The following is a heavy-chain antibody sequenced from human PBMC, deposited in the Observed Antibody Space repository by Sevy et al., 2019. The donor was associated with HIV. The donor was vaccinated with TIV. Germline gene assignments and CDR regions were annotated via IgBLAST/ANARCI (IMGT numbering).Heavy chain of an antibody. J-gene: IGHJ4*02. Sequence: GGSLRLSCAASGFTFSPYWMTWVRQAPGKGLEWVANIRPYGSDKYYVDSVKGRFTISRDNAKNSLYLQMNSLRADDTVMYYGARGVGLDCWGQGALVTVSS. CDR2: IRPYGSDK. CDR3: ARGVGLDC. D-gene: IGHD1-26*01. V-gene: IGHV3-7*01. CDR1: GFTFSPYW.